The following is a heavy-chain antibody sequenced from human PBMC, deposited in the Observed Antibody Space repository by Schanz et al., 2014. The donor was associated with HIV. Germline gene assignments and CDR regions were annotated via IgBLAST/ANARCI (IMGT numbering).Heavy chain of an antibody. D-gene: IGHD1-20*01. V-gene: IGHV3-23*04. Sequence: VQLVESGGGVVKPGRSLRLSCAASGFTFSSYAMHWVRQAPGKGLEWVSVISGSGGSTYYADSVKGRFTISRVNSKNTLYLQMNSLRAEDTAIYYCAKTSITLGMDVWGQGTTVTVSS. CDR1: GFTFSSYA. CDR3: AKTSITLGMDV. CDR2: ISGSGGST. J-gene: IGHJ6*02.